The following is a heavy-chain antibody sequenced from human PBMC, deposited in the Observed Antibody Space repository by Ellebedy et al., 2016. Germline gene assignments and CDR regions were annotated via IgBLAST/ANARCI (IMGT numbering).Heavy chain of an antibody. CDR1: GYTFMDRRFANYW. V-gene: IGHV5-51*01. D-gene: IGHD5-18*01. Sequence: GGSLRLSCKASGYTFMDRRFANYWIGWVRPKPGQGLEWMGIIYPGDSDVRYRPPFQGQVTISVDKSISTAYLEWSSLKASDTALYFCAKRGLGGDSYGIDTWGQGTQVTVSS. CDR2: IYPGDSDV. J-gene: IGHJ5*02. CDR3: AKRGLGGDSYGIDT.